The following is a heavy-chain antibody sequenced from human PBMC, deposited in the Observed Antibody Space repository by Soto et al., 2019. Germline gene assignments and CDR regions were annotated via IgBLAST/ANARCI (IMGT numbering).Heavy chain of an antibody. CDR2: INPYNANV. J-gene: IGHJ3*02. D-gene: IGHD3-16*01. CDR3: ARDRVAGIWGDAVDI. V-gene: IGHV1-18*04. Sequence: QVQLVQSGAEVKKPGASVKVSCKTSGYTFTNHGINWLRQAPGQGLEWMGWINPYNANVNYAQKLQGRVTMTTGTSTSTASMDLRSLTSDDTAVYYCARDRVAGIWGDAVDIWGQGTMVTVSS. CDR1: GYTFTNHG.